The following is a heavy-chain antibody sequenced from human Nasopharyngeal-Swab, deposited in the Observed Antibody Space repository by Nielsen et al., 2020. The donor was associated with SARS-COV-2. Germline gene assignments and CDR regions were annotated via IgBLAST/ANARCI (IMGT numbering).Heavy chain of an antibody. D-gene: IGHD2-15*01. Sequence: GESLKISCAASGFTFSSYAMHWVRQAPGKGLEWVAVISYDGSNKYYADSVKGRFTISRDNSKNTLYLQMNSLRAEDTAVYYCARELLDGMDVWGQGTTATVSS. CDR3: ARELLDGMDV. V-gene: IGHV3-30*04. CDR1: GFTFSSYA. CDR2: ISYDGSNK. J-gene: IGHJ6*02.